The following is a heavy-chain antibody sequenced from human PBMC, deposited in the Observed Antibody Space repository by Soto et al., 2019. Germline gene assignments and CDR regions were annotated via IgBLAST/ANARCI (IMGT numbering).Heavy chain of an antibody. D-gene: IGHD3-16*01. CDR3: ARIWGDYYYYYSMDV. Sequence: PSETLSLTCTVSGGSISSSSYYWGWIRQPPGKGLEWIGSIYYSGSTYYNPSLKSRVTISVDTSKNQFSLKLSSVTAADTAVYYCARIWGDYYYYYSMDVWGQGTTVTSP. CDR1: GGSISSSSYY. V-gene: IGHV4-39*01. J-gene: IGHJ6*02. CDR2: IYYSGST.